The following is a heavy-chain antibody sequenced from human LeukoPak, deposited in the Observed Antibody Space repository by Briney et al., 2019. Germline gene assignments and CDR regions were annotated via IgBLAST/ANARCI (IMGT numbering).Heavy chain of an antibody. CDR1: GFTFSSYS. J-gene: IGHJ5*02. V-gene: IGHV3-48*01. CDR3: ARGYSSSWYGWFDP. Sequence: PGGSLRLSCAASGFTFSSYSMNWVRQAPGKGLEWVSYISSSSSTIYYADSVKGRFTISRDNSKNTLYLQMNSLRAEDTAVYYCARGYSSSWYGWFDPWGQGTLVTVSS. CDR2: ISSSSSTI. D-gene: IGHD6-13*01.